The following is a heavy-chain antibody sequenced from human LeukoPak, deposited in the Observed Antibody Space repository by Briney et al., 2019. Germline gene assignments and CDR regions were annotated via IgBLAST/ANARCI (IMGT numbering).Heavy chain of an antibody. V-gene: IGHV3-23*01. CDR2: ISGSDDRR. Sequence: PGGSLRLSCAASGFTFSSYAMSWVRQAPGKGLEWVSGISGSDDRRYYADSVKGRFIISRDNSKNTLYLQMLGLRAEDTAVYYCASGEGILYFDYWGQGTLVTVSS. D-gene: IGHD6-13*01. J-gene: IGHJ4*02. CDR3: ASGEGILYFDY. CDR1: GFTFSSYA.